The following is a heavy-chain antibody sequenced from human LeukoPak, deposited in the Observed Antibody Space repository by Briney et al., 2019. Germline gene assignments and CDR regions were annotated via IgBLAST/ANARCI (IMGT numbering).Heavy chain of an antibody. CDR2: ISISSSYM. CDR3: ARDRRATVTTAAFDY. J-gene: IGHJ4*02. V-gene: IGHV3-21*01. CDR1: GFTVSSYN. Sequence: GGSLRLSCVVSGFTVSSYNMNWVRQAPGKGLEWVSCISISSSYMHYADSVKGRFTISRDNAKNSLYLQMSSLRVEDTAIYYCARDRRATVTTAAFDYWDQGTLVTVSS. D-gene: IGHD4-17*01.